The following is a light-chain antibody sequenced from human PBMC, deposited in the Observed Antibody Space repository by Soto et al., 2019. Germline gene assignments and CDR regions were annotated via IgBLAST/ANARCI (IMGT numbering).Light chain of an antibody. J-gene: IGKJ1*01. Sequence: DIHMTQSPSTLSASVGYRVTISCRASQSISSWLAWYQQKPGQAPKLLMFDASILDSGVPSRFSGSGSGTEFTLTISSLQPEDFATYYCQQFHSFSRTFGQGTKVDIK. CDR3: QQFHSFSRT. CDR2: DAS. V-gene: IGKV1-5*01. CDR1: QSISSW.